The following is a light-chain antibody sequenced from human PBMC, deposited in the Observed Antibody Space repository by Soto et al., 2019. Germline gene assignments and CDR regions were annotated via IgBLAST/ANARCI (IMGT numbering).Light chain of an antibody. CDR3: SSFSSSSTPYV. Sequence: QSVLTQPASVSGSPGQWITISCTGTSTDVGGYKYVSWYLQHPGTAPKLMIFEVNGRPSGVSDRFSGSKSGNTASLTISGLQPEDEADYYCSSFSSSSTPYVFGTGTKVTVL. CDR2: EVN. V-gene: IGLV2-14*01. J-gene: IGLJ1*01. CDR1: STDVGGYKY.